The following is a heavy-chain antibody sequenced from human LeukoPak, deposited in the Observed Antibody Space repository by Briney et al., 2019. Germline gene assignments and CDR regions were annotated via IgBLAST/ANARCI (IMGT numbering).Heavy chain of an antibody. J-gene: IGHJ6*02. Sequence: GGSLKLSCAASGFTFSGSAMHWVRQASGRGLEWVGRIRSKANSYATAYAASVEGRFTISRDDSKNTAYLQMNSLKTEDTAVYYCARFNQEPYGMDVWGQGTTVTVSS. CDR2: IRSKANSYAT. CDR3: ARFNQEPYGMDV. CDR1: GFTFSGSA. D-gene: IGHD1-14*01. V-gene: IGHV3-73*01.